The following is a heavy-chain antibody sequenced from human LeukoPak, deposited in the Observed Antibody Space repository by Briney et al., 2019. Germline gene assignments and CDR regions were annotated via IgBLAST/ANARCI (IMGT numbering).Heavy chain of an antibody. J-gene: IGHJ4*02. V-gene: IGHV3-74*01. D-gene: IGHD1-7*01. CDR1: GFMFSYDW. CDR3: VTNPIGGTNY. Sequence: GGSLRLSCAASGFMFSYDWMHWARQHSGKGLMWVSRINNDGSSVSYEDSVKGRFSISRDNAKNTLYLQMNSLRDEDTGVYYCVTNPIGGTNYWGQGTLVTVSS. CDR2: INNDGSSV.